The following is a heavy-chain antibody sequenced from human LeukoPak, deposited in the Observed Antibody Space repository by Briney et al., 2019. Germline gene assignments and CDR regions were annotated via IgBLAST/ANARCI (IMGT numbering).Heavy chain of an antibody. CDR2: ISYDGSNK. Sequence: GGSLRLSCAASGFTFSSYGMHWVRQAPGKGLEWVAVISYDGSNKYYADSVKGRFTISRDNSKNTVYLQMNSLRAEDTAVYYCAKTVFYGSGSYYNEAFDYWGQGTLVTVSS. V-gene: IGHV3-30*18. J-gene: IGHJ4*02. CDR3: AKTVFYGSGSYYNEAFDY. CDR1: GFTFSSYG. D-gene: IGHD3-10*01.